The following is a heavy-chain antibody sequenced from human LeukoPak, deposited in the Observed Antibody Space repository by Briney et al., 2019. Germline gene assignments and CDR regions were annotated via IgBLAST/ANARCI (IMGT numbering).Heavy chain of an antibody. Sequence: ASVKVSCKASGYTFTSYGISWVRQAPGQGLEWMGRINPNTGGTNYAQKFQGRVTMTRDTSMSTAYMEVSSLTSDDTAVYYCARNLFDSNAYYSPADYWGQGTLVTVSS. CDR3: ARNLFDSNAYYSPADY. J-gene: IGHJ4*02. CDR2: INPNTGGT. V-gene: IGHV1-2*06. D-gene: IGHD3-22*01. CDR1: GYTFTSYG.